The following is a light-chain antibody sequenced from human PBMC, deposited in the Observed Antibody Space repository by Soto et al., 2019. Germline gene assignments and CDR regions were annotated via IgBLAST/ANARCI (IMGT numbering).Light chain of an antibody. J-gene: IGLJ1*01. V-gene: IGLV2-23*01. CDR1: SSDVGSYNL. Sequence: SGLTQPASVSGSPGRSITMACTGTSSDVGSYNLVSWYQQYPGKAPKLMIYEGSKRPSGVSNRFSGSKSGNTASLTISGLQAEDEADYYCCSYAGSSTYVFGTGTKVTVL. CDR3: CSYAGSSTYV. CDR2: EGS.